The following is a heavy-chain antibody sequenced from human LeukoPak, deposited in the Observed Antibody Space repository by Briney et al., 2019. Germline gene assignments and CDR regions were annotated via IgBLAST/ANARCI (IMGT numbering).Heavy chain of an antibody. J-gene: IGHJ5*02. CDR3: ARKLGFGEVSGFDP. V-gene: IGHV1-18*01. CDR2: ISAYNGNT. CDR1: GYTFTSYG. Sequence: ASVQVSCKASGYTFTSYGISWVRPAPGQGLEWMGWISAYNGNTNYAQKLQGRVTMTTDTSTSTAYMELRSLRSDDTAVYYCARKLGFGEVSGFDPWGQGTLVTVSS. D-gene: IGHD3-10*01.